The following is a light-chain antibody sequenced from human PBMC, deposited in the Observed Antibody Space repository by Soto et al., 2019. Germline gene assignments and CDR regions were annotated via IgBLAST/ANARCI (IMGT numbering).Light chain of an antibody. Sequence: AIQMTQSPSSLSASVGDRVTITCRASQGIRNDLGWYQQKPGKAPKLLIYEASSLQSGVPSRFSGSGSGTEFTLTITSLQPDDFATYYCQQYNTFLTFGGGTKVEIK. CDR3: QQYNTFLT. CDR2: EAS. CDR1: QGIRND. J-gene: IGKJ4*01. V-gene: IGKV1-6*01.